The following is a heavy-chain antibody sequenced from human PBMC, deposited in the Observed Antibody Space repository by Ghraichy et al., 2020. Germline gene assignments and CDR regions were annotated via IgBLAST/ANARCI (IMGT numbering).Heavy chain of an antibody. Sequence: GGSLRLSCEGSGFTFSRFWMYWVRQAPGKRLVWVAAIKTDGTERKYADSVKGRFTISRSNAKNMLFLQMNNLRVDDTALYFCVRDSTVDIVPSPAYNYGMDVWGQGTTVTVSS. J-gene: IGHJ6*02. CDR1: GFTFSRFW. D-gene: IGHD2-15*01. CDR2: IKTDGTER. CDR3: VRDSTVDIVPSPAYNYGMDV. V-gene: IGHV3-74*01.